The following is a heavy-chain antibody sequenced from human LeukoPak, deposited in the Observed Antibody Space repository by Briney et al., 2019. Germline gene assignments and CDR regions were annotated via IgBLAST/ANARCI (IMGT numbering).Heavy chain of an antibody. J-gene: IGHJ4*02. CDR1: GGSISSGDYY. D-gene: IGHD4-23*01. CDR3: ARGRTDVDYGGELFDY. Sequence: SETLSLTCTVSGGSISSGDYYWSWIRQPPGKGLEWIGYIYYSGSTYYNPSLKSRVTISVGTSKNQFSLKLSSVTAADTAVYYCARGRTDVDYGGELFDYWGQGTLVTVSS. CDR2: IYYSGST. V-gene: IGHV4-30-4*01.